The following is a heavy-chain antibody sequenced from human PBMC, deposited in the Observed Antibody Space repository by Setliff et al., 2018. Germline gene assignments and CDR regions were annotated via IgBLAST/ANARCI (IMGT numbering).Heavy chain of an antibody. CDR1: GFTFTNYW. D-gene: IGHD3-10*01. Sequence: PGGSLRLSCAASGFTFTNYWINWVRQAPGRGLEWVSSIGASGSDKYYADSVKGRFTISRDNSKNTLYLQMNSLRPEDTAIYYCAREWGYYGSGSHYTPDIWGQGTVVTVSS. CDR2: IGASGSDK. J-gene: IGHJ3*02. V-gene: IGHV3-21*01. CDR3: AREWGYYGSGSHYTPDI.